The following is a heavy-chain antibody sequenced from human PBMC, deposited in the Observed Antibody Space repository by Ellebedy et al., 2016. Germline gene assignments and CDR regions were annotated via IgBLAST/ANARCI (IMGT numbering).Heavy chain of an antibody. D-gene: IGHD1-1*01. V-gene: IGHV1-8*01. CDR3: TGGGLGGGYNSGDY. J-gene: IGHJ4*02. Sequence: ASVKVSXXASGYTFTTSDINWVRQVAGQGLEWMGWMNPNTGSTGYAPKFQGRLTMTRSTSITTAYMELSSLGSDDTAVYYCTGGGLGGGYNSGDYWGQGTLVTVSS. CDR2: MNPNTGST. CDR1: GYTFTTSD.